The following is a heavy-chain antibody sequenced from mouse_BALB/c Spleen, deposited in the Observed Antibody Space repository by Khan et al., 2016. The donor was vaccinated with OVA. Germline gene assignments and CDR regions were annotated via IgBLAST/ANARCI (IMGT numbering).Heavy chain of an antibody. D-gene: IGHD4-1*01. Sequence: EVQLQESGPELVKPGASVKMSCKATGYTFANYVTHWVKQKPGQGLEWIGYINPHNDGTRFHEKFKGKATLTSDKSSSTAYMELSSLTSEDSAVYYSARGVSNWDFSFAYWGQGTLVTVSA. V-gene: IGHV1S136*01. CDR3: ARGVSNWDFSFAY. CDR1: GYTFANYV. CDR2: INPHNDGT. J-gene: IGHJ3*01.